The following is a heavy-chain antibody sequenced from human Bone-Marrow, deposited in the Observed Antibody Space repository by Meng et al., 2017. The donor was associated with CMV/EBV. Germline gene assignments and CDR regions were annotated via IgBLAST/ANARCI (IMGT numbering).Heavy chain of an antibody. J-gene: IGHJ5*02. Sequence: GESLKISCAASGFTFSSYGMHWVRQAPGKGLEWVAFIRYDGSNKYYADSVKGRFTISRDNSKNTLYLQMNSLRAEDTALYYCARGMEGASVSIAGSWGQGARVTGSS. D-gene: IGHD1-26*01. V-gene: IGHV3-30*02. CDR3: ARGMEGASVSIAGS. CDR2: IRYDGSNK. CDR1: GFTFSSYG.